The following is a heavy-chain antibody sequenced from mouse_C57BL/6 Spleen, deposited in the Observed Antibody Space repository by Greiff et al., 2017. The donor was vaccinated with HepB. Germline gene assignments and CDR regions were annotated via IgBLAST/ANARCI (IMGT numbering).Heavy chain of an antibody. CDR3: ARTTGYFDY. CDR1: GYTFTSYT. D-gene: IGHD1-1*01. V-gene: IGHV1-4*01. Sequence: VQVVESGAELARPGASVKMSCKASGYTFTSYTMHWVKQRPGQGLEWIGYINPSSGYTKYNQKFKDKATLTADKSSSTAYMQLSSLTSEDSAVYYCARTTGYFDYWGQGTTLTVSS. CDR2: INPSSGYT. J-gene: IGHJ2*01.